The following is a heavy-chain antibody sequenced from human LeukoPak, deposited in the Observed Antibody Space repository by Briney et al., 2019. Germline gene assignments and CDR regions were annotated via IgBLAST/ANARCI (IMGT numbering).Heavy chain of an antibody. J-gene: IGHJ6*03. CDR3: ARQDGSYYRYYYYMDV. CDR1: GYSISSGYY. D-gene: IGHD1-26*01. V-gene: IGHV4-38-2*02. Sequence: SETLSLTCTVSGYSISSGYYWGWIRQPPGKGLEWIGSIYHSGSTYYNPSLKSRVTISVDTSKNQFSLKLSSVTAADTAVYYCARQDGSYYRYYYYMDVWGKGTTVTISS. CDR2: IYHSGST.